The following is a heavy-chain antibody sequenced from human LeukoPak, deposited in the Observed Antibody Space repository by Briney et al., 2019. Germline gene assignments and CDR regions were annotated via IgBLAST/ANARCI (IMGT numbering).Heavy chain of an antibody. CDR1: GFTFSTYS. Sequence: PGGSLRLSCAASGFTFSTYSMNWVRQAPGKGLEWVSSISSSSNYIYYADSVKGRFTISRDNAKNSLYLQMNSLRAEDTAVYYCARVYSRVGPFDYWGQGTLVTVSS. V-gene: IGHV3-21*01. D-gene: IGHD5-18*01. J-gene: IGHJ4*02. CDR3: ARVYSRVGPFDY. CDR2: ISSSSNYI.